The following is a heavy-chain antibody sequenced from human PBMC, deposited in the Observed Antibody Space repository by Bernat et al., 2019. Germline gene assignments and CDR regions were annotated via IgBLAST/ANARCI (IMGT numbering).Heavy chain of an antibody. J-gene: IGHJ6*02. CDR1: GYTFTGYS. D-gene: IGHD6-13*01. CDR3: ARGKIGAAEYYYYYGMDV. Sequence: QVQLVQSGAEVKKPGASVKVSCKASGYTFTGYSMHWVRQAPGQGLEWMGWINPNSGGTNYAQKFQGWVTMTRETSISTAYMELSRLRSDDTAVYYCARGKIGAAEYYYYYGMDVWGQGTTVTVSS. V-gene: IGHV1-2*04. CDR2: INPNSGGT.